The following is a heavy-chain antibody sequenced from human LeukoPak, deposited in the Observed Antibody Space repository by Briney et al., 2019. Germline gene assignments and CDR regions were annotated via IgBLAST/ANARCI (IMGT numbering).Heavy chain of an antibody. CDR3: ARQGGYCSSTSCFPNYYYFYYYMDV. CDR1: GDSIIRSRYY. Sequence: PSETLSLTCTVSGDSIIRSRYYWGWIRQPPGKGLEWFGSIYYSGSTYYNPSLKSRVTISVDTSKNQFSLKLSSVTAADTAIYYCARQGGYCSSTSCFPNYYYFYYYMDVWGKGTTVIVPS. D-gene: IGHD2-2*03. V-gene: IGHV4-39*01. J-gene: IGHJ6*03. CDR2: IYYSGST.